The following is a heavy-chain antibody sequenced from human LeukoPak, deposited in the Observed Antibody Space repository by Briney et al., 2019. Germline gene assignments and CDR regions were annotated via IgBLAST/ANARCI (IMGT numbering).Heavy chain of an antibody. J-gene: IGHJ4*02. D-gene: IGHD3-3*01. Sequence: GGFLRLSCVASGFTFSTSRMNWVRQAPGKGLEWVSSISSGSNYIYNADSVKGRFTISRDNAKNSLYLQMNSLRAEDTAVYYCARDSAEYDFDYWGQGTLVTVSS. V-gene: IGHV3-21*01. CDR3: ARDSAEYDFDY. CDR2: ISSGSNYI. CDR1: GFTFSTSR.